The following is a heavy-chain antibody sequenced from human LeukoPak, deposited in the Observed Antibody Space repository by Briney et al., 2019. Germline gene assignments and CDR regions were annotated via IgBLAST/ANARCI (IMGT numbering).Heavy chain of an antibody. D-gene: IGHD3-10*01. V-gene: IGHV3-74*01. CDR3: STGSGHAFDI. CDR2: INSDESST. Sequence: GGSLRLSCAASGFTFSSYWMHWVRQAPGKGLVWVSRINSDESSTSYADSVKGRFTISRDNAKNTLYLQMNSLRAEDTAVYYCSTGSGHAFDIWGRGTMVPVSS. CDR1: GFTFSSYW. J-gene: IGHJ3*02.